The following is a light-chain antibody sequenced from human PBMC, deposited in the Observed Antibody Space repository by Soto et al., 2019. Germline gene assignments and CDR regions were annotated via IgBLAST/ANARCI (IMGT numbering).Light chain of an antibody. Sequence: DIQMTQSPSSLSASVGDTVTITCRASQSITNYLTWSQQKPGKAPSLLIFAADILQDGVPSRFSGSGSGRDFSLTISSLQPEDFATYYCQQSYDMPWTFGQGTKVEIK. CDR3: QQSYDMPWT. J-gene: IGKJ1*01. CDR1: QSITNY. CDR2: AAD. V-gene: IGKV1-39*01.